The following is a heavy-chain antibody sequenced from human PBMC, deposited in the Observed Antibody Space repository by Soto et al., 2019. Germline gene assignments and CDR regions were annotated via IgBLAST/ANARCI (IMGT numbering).Heavy chain of an antibody. J-gene: IGHJ6*02. CDR2: IIPMPGIA. D-gene: IGHD5-18*01. CDR1: GGTFSSYS. V-gene: IGHV1-69*02. CDR3: ARQLIQHRYGMDV. Sequence: QVQLVQSGAEVKKPGSSVKVSCKASGGTFSSYSISWVRQAPGQGLEWMGRIIPMPGIANYAQKFQGRVTMTADKSTRTVYMELSSLRAEDTAVYYCARQLIQHRYGMDVWGQGTTVTVSS.